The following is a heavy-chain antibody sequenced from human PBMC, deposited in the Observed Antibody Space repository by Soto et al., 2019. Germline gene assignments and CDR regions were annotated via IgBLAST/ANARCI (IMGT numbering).Heavy chain of an antibody. CDR2: IRYDGSNK. CDR1: GFTVSSYG. J-gene: IGHJ4*02. CDR3: ARDRAAAAGTFDFDY. V-gene: IGHV3-33*01. Sequence: PGGSLRLSCAASGFTVSSYGMHWVRQAPGKGLEWVAVIRYDGSNKYYADSVKGRFTISRDNSKNTLYLQMNSLRAEDTAVYYCARDRAAAAGTFDFDYWGQGTLVTVSS. D-gene: IGHD6-13*01.